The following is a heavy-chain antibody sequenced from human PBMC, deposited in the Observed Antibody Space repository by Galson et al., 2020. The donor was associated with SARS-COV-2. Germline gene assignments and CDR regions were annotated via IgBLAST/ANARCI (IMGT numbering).Heavy chain of an antibody. Sequence: GGSLRLSCAASGFTFSNAWMSWVRQAPGKGLEWVGRIKSKTVGGTTDYAAPVKGRFTISRDDSKNTLYLQMNSLKTEDTAVYYCTTDIVSRSSSSRLRRDYWGQGTLVTVSS. D-gene: IGHD6-6*01. CDR2: IKSKTVGGTT. V-gene: IGHV3-15*01. CDR1: GFTFSNAW. CDR3: TTDIVSRSSSSRLRRDY. J-gene: IGHJ4*02.